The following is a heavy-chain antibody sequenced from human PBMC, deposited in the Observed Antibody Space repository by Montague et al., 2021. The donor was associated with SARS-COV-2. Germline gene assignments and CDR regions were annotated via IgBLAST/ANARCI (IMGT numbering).Heavy chain of an antibody. CDR2: IYYSGST. V-gene: IGHV4-59*01. Sequence: SETLSLTCTVSGGSISSSYWSWIRQPQGKGLEWIGYIYYSGSTNYNPSLKSRVTISVDTSKNQFSLKLSSVTAADTAVYYCARGFDYWGQGTLVTVSS. J-gene: IGHJ4*02. CDR1: GGSISSSY. CDR3: ARGFDY.